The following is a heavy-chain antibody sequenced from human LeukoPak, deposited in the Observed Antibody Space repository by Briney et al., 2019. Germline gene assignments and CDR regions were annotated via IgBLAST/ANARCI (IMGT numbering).Heavy chain of an antibody. CDR1: GYSISSGYY. J-gene: IGHJ4*02. Sequence: ASETLSLTCTVSGYSISSGYYWGWIRQPPGKGLEWIGSIYHSGSTYYNPSLKSRVTISVDTSKNQFSLKLSSVTAADTAVYYCARVTIVVRGVDYWGQGTLVTVSS. CDR2: IYHSGST. CDR3: ARVTIVVRGVDY. D-gene: IGHD3-10*01. V-gene: IGHV4-38-2*02.